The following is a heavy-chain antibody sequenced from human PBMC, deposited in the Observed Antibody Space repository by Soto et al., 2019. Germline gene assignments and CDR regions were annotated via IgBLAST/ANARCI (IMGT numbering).Heavy chain of an antibody. CDR2: IYYSGST. V-gene: IGHV4-59*01. D-gene: IGHD6-6*01. CDR1: GGSISSYY. Sequence: SETLSLTCTVSGGSISSYYWSWIRQPPGKGLEWIGYIYYSGSTNYNPSLKSRVTISVGTSKNQFSLKLSSVTAADTAVYYCARARGSSSGYYYGMDVWGQGTTVTVSS. CDR3: ARARGSSSGYYYGMDV. J-gene: IGHJ6*02.